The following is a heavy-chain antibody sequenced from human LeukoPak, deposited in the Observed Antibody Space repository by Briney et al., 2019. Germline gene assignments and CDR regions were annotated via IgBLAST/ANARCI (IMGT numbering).Heavy chain of an antibody. Sequence: ASVKVSCKASGGTFSRYAISWVRQAPGQGLEWMGIINPSAGSTNYAQKFQGRVTLTRDTSTSTVYMNVSNLRSEDTAVYYCARESLGSYKTVVIVARGHDAFDMWGQGTMVTVSS. V-gene: IGHV1-46*01. J-gene: IGHJ3*02. CDR1: GGTFSRYA. CDR3: ARESLGSYKTVVIVARGHDAFDM. D-gene: IGHD3-22*01. CDR2: INPSAGST.